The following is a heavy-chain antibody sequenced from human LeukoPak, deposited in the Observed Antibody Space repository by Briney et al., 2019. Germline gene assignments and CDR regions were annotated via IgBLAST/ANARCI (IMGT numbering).Heavy chain of an antibody. CDR1: GGSISSSSYY. Sequence: SETLSLTCTVSGGSISSSSYYWGWIRQPPGKGVEWIGSIYYSGSTYYNPSLKSRVTISVDTSKNQFSLKLSSVTAADTAVYYCARHGSSWSGRGFDYWGQGTLVTVSS. J-gene: IGHJ4*02. CDR3: ARHGSSWSGRGFDY. CDR2: IYYSGST. V-gene: IGHV4-39*01. D-gene: IGHD6-13*01.